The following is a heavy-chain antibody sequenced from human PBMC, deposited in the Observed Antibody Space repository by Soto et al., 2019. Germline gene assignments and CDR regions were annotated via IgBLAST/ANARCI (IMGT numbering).Heavy chain of an antibody. CDR2: ISGNGADT. CDR1: GFTFSSYA. J-gene: IGHJ4*02. D-gene: IGHD2-2*01. Sequence: DVQLLESGGGLVQPGGSVRLSCAASGFTFSSYAMSWVRQAPGKGLEWVSAISGNGADTSYADSVRGRFTISRDNSKNTLFLQMNSLRAEDTAVYYCARDRTTSPFDYWGQGTLVTVSS. V-gene: IGHV3-23*01. CDR3: ARDRTTSPFDY.